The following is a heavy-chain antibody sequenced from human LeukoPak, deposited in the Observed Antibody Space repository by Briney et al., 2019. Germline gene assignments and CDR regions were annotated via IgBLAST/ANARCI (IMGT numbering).Heavy chain of an antibody. J-gene: IGHJ6*02. V-gene: IGHV3-23*01. D-gene: IGHD3-10*02. Sequence: GGSLRLSCAASFIFSTYAMNWVRQAPGKGLEWVSAISDSGGITYYADSVKGRFTIPRDNSKNTLYLQMNSPRAEDTAIYYCAKASAVRGYYYHGMDVWGQGTTVTVSS. CDR2: ISDSGGIT. CDR1: FIFSTYA. CDR3: AKASAVRGYYYHGMDV.